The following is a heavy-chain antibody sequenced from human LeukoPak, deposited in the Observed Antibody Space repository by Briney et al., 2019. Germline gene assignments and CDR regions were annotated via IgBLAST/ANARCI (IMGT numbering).Heavy chain of an antibody. J-gene: IGHJ4*02. CDR2: IYYSGST. CDR3: ARHVGYSGYDYIDY. V-gene: IGHV4-39*01. CDR1: GGSISSSSYY. D-gene: IGHD5-12*01. Sequence: SETLSLTCTVSGGSISSSSYYWGWLRQPPGKGLEWIGSIYYSGSTYYNPSLKSRVNISVDTSKNQFALVLSSVTAADTAVYYCARHVGYSGYDYIDYWGQGTLVTVSS.